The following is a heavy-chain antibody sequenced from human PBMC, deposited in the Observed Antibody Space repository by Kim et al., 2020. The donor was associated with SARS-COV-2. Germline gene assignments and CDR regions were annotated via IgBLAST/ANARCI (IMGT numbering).Heavy chain of an antibody. CDR3: ARQTTVTTNFDY. Sequence: YRPSFQGQVTISADKSISTAYLQWSSLKASDTAMYYCARQTTVTTNFDYWGQGTLVTVSS. D-gene: IGHD4-17*01. J-gene: IGHJ4*02. V-gene: IGHV5-51*01.